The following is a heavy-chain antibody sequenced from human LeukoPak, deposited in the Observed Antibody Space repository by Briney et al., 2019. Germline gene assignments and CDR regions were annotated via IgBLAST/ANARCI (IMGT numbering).Heavy chain of an antibody. CDR3: ATGFLWFGELFHY. CDR2: FNPEDGET. Sequence: ASVKVSCKVSGYTLTELSMHWVRQAPGKGLEWMGGFNPEDGETIYAQKFQGRVTMTEDTSTDTAYMELSSLRSEDTAVYYCATGFLWFGELFHYWGQGTLVTVSS. V-gene: IGHV1-24*01. D-gene: IGHD3-10*01. J-gene: IGHJ4*02. CDR1: GYTLTELS.